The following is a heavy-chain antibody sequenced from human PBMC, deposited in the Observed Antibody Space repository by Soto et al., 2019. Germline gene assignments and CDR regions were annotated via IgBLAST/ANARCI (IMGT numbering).Heavy chain of an antibody. CDR1: GFTFSNYV. D-gene: IGHD3-22*01. J-gene: IGHJ3*02. CDR2: VSHDGSAT. V-gene: IGHV3-74*01. Sequence: GSLRLSCAASGFTFSNYVMHWVRQAPGKGLVWVSRVSHDGSATSYADSVKGRFTISRDNSKNTLYLQMNSLRAEDTALYYCAKGAYYYDSSGFNDAFDIWGQGTMVTVSS. CDR3: AKGAYYYDSSGFNDAFDI.